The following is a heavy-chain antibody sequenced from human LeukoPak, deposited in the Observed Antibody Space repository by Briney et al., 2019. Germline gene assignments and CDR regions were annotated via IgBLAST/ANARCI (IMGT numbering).Heavy chain of an antibody. J-gene: IGHJ5*02. V-gene: IGHV3-64D*09. Sequence: GGSLRLSCSASGFTFTSFAMHWVRQAPGKGLECVSSISSNGGTTYYADSVEGRFSISRDNSKNTLYLQMSSPRPEDTAVYFCVKGYSSNYYSSLDPWGQGTLVTVSS. CDR1: GFTFTSFA. CDR2: ISSNGGTT. CDR3: VKGYSSNYYSSLDP. D-gene: IGHD3-22*01.